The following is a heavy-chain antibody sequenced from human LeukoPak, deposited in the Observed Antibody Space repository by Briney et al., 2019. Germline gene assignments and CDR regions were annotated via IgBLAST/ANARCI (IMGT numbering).Heavy chain of an antibody. CDR1: GGSISSSSYY. CDR3: ARGALRYFNWLKKDYYYMDV. D-gene: IGHD3-9*01. J-gene: IGHJ6*03. V-gene: IGHV4-39*07. CDR2: IYYSGST. Sequence: SETLSLTCTVSGGSISSSSYYWGWIRQPPGKGLEWIGSIYYSGSTYYNPSLKSRVTISVDTSKNQFSLKLSSVTAADTAVYYCARGALRYFNWLKKDYYYMDVWGKGTTVTISS.